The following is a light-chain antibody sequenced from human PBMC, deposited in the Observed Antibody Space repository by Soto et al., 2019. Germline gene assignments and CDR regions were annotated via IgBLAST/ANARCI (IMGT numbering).Light chain of an antibody. J-gene: IGLJ3*02. Sequence: QSVLTQPASVSGSPGQSITISCTGTSSDVGGYNYVSWYQQHPGKAPKIMIYEVSNRPSGVSNRFSGSKSDNTASLTISGLQAEDEADSFCCSYRSSSTWVFGGGTKLTVL. CDR2: EVS. CDR3: CSYRSSSTWV. V-gene: IGLV2-14*01. CDR1: SSDVGGYNY.